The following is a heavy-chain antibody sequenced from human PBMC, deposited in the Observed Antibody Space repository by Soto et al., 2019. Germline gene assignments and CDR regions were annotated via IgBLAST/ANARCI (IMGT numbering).Heavy chain of an antibody. Sequence: QVQLVQSGAEVKKPGASVKVSCKASGYTFTSYYMHWVRQAPGQGLEWMGIINPSGGSTSYAQKFQGRVTMTRDTSTSTVYMELSSLRSEDTAVYYCARDTGHHNYYGSSGYIWFDPWGQGTLVTVSS. CDR2: INPSGGST. CDR1: GYTFTSYY. V-gene: IGHV1-46*01. D-gene: IGHD3-22*01. CDR3: ARDTGHHNYYGSSGYIWFDP. J-gene: IGHJ5*02.